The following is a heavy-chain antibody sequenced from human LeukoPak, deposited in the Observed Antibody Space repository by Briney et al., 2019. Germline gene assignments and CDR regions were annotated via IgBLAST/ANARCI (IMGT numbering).Heavy chain of an antibody. CDR3: ARDGFPYYYDSTARSGNWFDP. CDR1: GFTFSSYA. V-gene: IGHV3-30*04. CDR2: ISYDGSNK. D-gene: IGHD3-22*01. Sequence: PGGSLRLSCAASGFTFSSYAMHWVRQAPGKGLEWVAVISYDGSNKYYADSVKGRFTISRDNSKNTLYLQMNSLRAEDTAVYYCARDGFPYYYDSTARSGNWFDPWGQGTLVTVSS. J-gene: IGHJ5*02.